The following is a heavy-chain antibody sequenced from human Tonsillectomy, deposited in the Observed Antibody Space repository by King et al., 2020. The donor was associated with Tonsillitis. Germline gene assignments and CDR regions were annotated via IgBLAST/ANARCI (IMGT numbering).Heavy chain of an antibody. D-gene: IGHD5-18*01. J-gene: IGHJ2*01. Sequence: VQLVQSGAEVKKPGSSVKVSCKVSGGTFSSYAISWVRQAPGQGLEWMGGLIPLFGTGNYAQKFQGRVTITADKSTTTVSMELSGLRYEDTAVYYCASDTLRYSLRPNWYFDLWGRGPLVTVSS. CDR2: LIPLFGTG. CDR3: ASDTLRYSLRPNWYFDL. V-gene: IGHV1-69*06. CDR1: GGTFSSYA.